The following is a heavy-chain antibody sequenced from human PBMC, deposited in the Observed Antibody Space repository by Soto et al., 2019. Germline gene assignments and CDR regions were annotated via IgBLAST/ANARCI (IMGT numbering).Heavy chain of an antibody. D-gene: IGHD3-22*01. CDR2: IVPIFGTA. Sequence: QVQLVQSGAEVKKPGSSVEVSCKASGGTFSSYAISWVRQAPGQGLEWMGGIVPIFGTANYAQKFQGRVTNTADESTSTAYMELSSLRSEDTAVYYCASGYYYDSSGYYAFEDYWGQGTLVTVSS. CDR3: ASGYYYDSSGYYAFEDY. V-gene: IGHV1-69*01. CDR1: GGTFSSYA. J-gene: IGHJ4*02.